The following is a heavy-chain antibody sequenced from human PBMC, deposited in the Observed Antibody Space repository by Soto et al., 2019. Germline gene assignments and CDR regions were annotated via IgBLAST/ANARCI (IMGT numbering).Heavy chain of an antibody. CDR3: AHPRAFSFAY. Sequence: QITLKESGPTLVKPTQTLTLTCTFSGFSLSTSGVGVGWIRQPPGKALEWLALIYWDDDKRYSPSLKNRLTNTKDTSKHQVLLTITHMDPVDTAPYSCAHPRAFSFAYWGQVTLVTVSS. CDR2: IYWDDDK. J-gene: IGHJ4*02. CDR1: GFSLSTSGVG. V-gene: IGHV2-5*02.